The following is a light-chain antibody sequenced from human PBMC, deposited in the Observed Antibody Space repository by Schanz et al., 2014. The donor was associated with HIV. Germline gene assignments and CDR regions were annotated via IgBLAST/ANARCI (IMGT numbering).Light chain of an antibody. CDR1: QSISPW. CDR3: QQFDSLPIT. CDR2: DAS. Sequence: DIQMTQSPSTLSASVGDRVTITCRASQSISPWLAWYQQKPGKAPKLLIYDASNLETGVPSRFSGGGSGTDFTFTISSLQPEDYATYFCQQFDSLPITFGQGTRLEIK. J-gene: IGKJ5*01. V-gene: IGKV1-33*01.